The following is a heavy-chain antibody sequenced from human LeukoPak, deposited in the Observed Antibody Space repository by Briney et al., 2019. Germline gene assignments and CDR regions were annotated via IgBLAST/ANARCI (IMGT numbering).Heavy chain of an antibody. CDR3: AINEGDIDY. Sequence: GGSLRLSCAASGFTFSSYGMHWVRQAPGKGLEWVAVISYDGSNKYYAESVKGRFTISRDNSKNTLYLQMNSLRVEDTAVYYCAINEGDIDYWGQGTLVTVSS. D-gene: IGHD3-16*01. CDR2: ISYDGSNK. J-gene: IGHJ4*02. CDR1: GFTFSSYG. V-gene: IGHV3-30*03.